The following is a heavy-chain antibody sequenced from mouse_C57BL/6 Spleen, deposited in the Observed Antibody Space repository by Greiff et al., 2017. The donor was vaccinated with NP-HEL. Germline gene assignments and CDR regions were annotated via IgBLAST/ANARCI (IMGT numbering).Heavy chain of an antibody. V-gene: IGHV1-64*01. Sequence: QVQLQQSGAELVKPGASVKLSCKASGYTFTSYWMHWVKQRPGQGLEWIGMIHPNSGSTNYNEKFKSKATLTVDKSSSTAYMQLSSLTSEDSAVYYCARGGITTIVVPYAMDYWGKGTSVTVSS. CDR3: ARGGITTIVVPYAMDY. J-gene: IGHJ4*01. CDR2: IHPNSGST. CDR1: GYTFTSYW. D-gene: IGHD1-1*01.